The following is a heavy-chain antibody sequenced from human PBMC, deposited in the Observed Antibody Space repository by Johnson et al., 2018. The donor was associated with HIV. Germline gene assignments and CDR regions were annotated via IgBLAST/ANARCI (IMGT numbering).Heavy chain of an antibody. Sequence: VQLVESGGGVVQPGRSLRLTCAASGFIFDDYAMYWVRQAPGKGLEWVSGISWNSGIIGYADSVKGRFTISRDNAKNSLYLQMNRLRGEDTALYHCAKDMSGFDYAFVIWGQGTMVTVSS. J-gene: IGHJ3*02. D-gene: IGHD5-12*01. V-gene: IGHV3-9*01. CDR2: ISWNSGII. CDR1: GFIFDDYA. CDR3: AKDMSGFDYAFVI.